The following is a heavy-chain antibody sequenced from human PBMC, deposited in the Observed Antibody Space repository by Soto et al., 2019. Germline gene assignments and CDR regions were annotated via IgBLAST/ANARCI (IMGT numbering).Heavy chain of an antibody. V-gene: IGHV3-33*01. CDR3: ARGPVTGVGYYYGMDV. Sequence: GGSLRLSCAASGFTFSSYGMHWVRQAPGKGLEWVAVIWYDGSNKYYADPVKGRFTISRDNSKNTLYLQMNSLRAEDTAVYYCARGPVTGVGYYYGMDVWGQGTTVTVSS. J-gene: IGHJ6*02. CDR2: IWYDGSNK. D-gene: IGHD7-27*01. CDR1: GFTFSSYG.